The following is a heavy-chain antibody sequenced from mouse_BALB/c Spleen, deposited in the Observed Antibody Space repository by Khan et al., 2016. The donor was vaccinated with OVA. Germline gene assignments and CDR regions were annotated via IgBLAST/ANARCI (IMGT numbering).Heavy chain of an antibody. V-gene: IGHV5-6-4*01. CDR1: GFAFSSYS. Sequence: EVKLEVSGGGLVKPGGSLKLSCAASGFAFSSYSMSWVRQTPEKRLEWVATITSGGSYTYYPDSVKGRFTISRDNAKNTLYLQMSSLKSEDTAMYYCTRGRNYYGSSFYFDYWGQGTTLTVSS. J-gene: IGHJ2*01. CDR3: TRGRNYYGSSFYFDY. D-gene: IGHD1-1*01. CDR2: ITSGGSYT.